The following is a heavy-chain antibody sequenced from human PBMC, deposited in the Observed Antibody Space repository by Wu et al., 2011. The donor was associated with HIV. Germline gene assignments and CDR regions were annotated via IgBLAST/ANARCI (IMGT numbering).Heavy chain of an antibody. CDR2: MNPNSANT. Sequence: QVQLVQSGAEVKKPGASVKVSCKASGYIFTTNDIIWVRQATGQGLEWMGWMNPNSANTGYAQKFQDRVTMTRNTSISTAYMELSSLRSEDTAVYYCARAGTYCSGGSCFPSEYWGQGTLVTVSS. D-gene: IGHD2-15*01. J-gene: IGHJ4*02. CDR3: ARAGTYCSGGSCFPSEY. CDR1: GYIFTTND. V-gene: IGHV1-8*01.